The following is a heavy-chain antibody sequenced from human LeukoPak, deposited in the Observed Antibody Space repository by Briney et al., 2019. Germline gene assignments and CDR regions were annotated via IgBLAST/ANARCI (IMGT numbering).Heavy chain of an antibody. Sequence: KTSETLSLTCTVSGGSISSYYWSWIRQPPGKGLEWIGEINHSGSTNYNPSLKSRVTISVDTSKNQFSLKLSSVTAADTAVYYCARRLPPSVNSGQTHRSPTRYFDYWGQGTLVTVSS. V-gene: IGHV4-34*01. CDR2: INHSGST. CDR3: ARRLPPSVNSGQTHRSPTRYFDY. D-gene: IGHD4-23*01. J-gene: IGHJ4*02. CDR1: GGSISSYY.